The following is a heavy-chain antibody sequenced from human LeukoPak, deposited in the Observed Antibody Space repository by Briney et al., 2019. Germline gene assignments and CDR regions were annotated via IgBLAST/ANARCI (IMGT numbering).Heavy chain of an antibody. Sequence: GGSLRLSCAASGFTFSSYSMNWVRQAPGKGLEWVSSISSSSAYIYYADSMKGRFTISRDNAKNSLFLQMNSLRAEDTAVYYCARGAYGSGTYHDFDIWGQGTMVTVSS. V-gene: IGHV3-21*01. CDR2: ISSSSAYI. J-gene: IGHJ3*02. CDR3: ARGAYGSGTYHDFDI. CDR1: GFTFSSYS. D-gene: IGHD3-10*01.